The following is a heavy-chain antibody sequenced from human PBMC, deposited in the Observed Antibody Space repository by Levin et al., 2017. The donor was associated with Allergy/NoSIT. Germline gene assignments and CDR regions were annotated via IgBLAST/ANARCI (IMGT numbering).Heavy chain of an antibody. CDR2: MYYSGST. CDR3: ARHHHYGSGRYDY. D-gene: IGHD3-10*01. CDR1: GGSISSSSYF. Sequence: SETLSLTCTVSGGSISSSSYFWGWIRQPPGMGLGWIGSMYYSGSTYYNPSLKSRVTISVNTSKNQFSLKVSSVTAADTAVYYCARHHHYGSGRYDYWGQGTLVTVSS. J-gene: IGHJ4*02. V-gene: IGHV4-39*01.